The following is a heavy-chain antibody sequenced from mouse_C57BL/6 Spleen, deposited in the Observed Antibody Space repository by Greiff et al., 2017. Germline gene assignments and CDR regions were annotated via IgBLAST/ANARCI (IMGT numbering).Heavy chain of an antibody. CDR3: ARTMITTLYAMDY. J-gene: IGHJ4*01. V-gene: IGHV2-2*01. CDR2: IWSGGST. CDR1: GFSLTSYG. D-gene: IGHD2-4*01. Sequence: VMLVESGPGLVQPSQSLSITCTVSGFSLTSYGVHWVRQSPGKGLEWLGVIWSGGSTDYNAAFISRLSISKDNSKSQVFFKMNSLQADDTAIYYCARTMITTLYAMDYWCQGTSVTVSS.